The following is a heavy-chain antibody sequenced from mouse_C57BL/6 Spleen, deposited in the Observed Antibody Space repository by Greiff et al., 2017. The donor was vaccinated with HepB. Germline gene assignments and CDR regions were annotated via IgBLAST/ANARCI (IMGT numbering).Heavy chain of an antibody. D-gene: IGHD2-3*01. CDR3: ARTTYLYDGYPFDY. CDR1: GYTFTSYW. V-gene: IGHV1-55*01. CDR2: IYPGSGST. J-gene: IGHJ2*01. Sequence: LQESGAELVKPGASVKMSCKASGYTFTSYWITWVKQRPGQGLEWIGDIYPGSGSTNYNEKFKSKATLTVDTSSSTAYMQLSSLTSEDSAVYYCARTTYLYDGYPFDYWGQGTTLTVSS.